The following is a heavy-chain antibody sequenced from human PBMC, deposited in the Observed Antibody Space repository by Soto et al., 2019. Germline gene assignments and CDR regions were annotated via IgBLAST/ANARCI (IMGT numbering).Heavy chain of an antibody. V-gene: IGHV3-33*01. D-gene: IGHD2-21*02. J-gene: IGHJ4*02. CDR3: ARDRIVVVTAIPSYYFDY. Sequence: QVQLVESGGGVVQPGRSLRLSCAASGFTFSSYGMHWVRQAPGKGLVWVAVIWYDGSNKYYADSVKGRFTISRDNSKNTLYLQMNSLRAEDTAVYYCARDRIVVVTAIPSYYFDYWGRGTLVTVSS. CDR1: GFTFSSYG. CDR2: IWYDGSNK.